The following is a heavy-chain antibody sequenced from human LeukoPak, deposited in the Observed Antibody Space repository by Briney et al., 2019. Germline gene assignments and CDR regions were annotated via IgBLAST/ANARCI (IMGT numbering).Heavy chain of an antibody. Sequence: ASVKVSCKASGYTFTDYYMHWVRRAPGQGLEWMGWINPNSGGTHYAQNFQGRVTMTRDTSISTGYMELSRLRSDDTAVYYCARPLTAVTRTYYYYCLDVWGQGTAVTVSS. D-gene: IGHD4-11*01. CDR2: INPNSGGT. J-gene: IGHJ6*01. CDR1: GYTFTDYY. CDR3: ARPLTAVTRTYYYYCLDV. V-gene: IGHV1-2*02.